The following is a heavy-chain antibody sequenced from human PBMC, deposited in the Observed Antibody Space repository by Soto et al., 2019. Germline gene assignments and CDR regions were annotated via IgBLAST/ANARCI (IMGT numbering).Heavy chain of an antibody. J-gene: IGHJ6*02. V-gene: IGHV4-34*01. Sequence: SETLSLTCAVYGGSFSGYYWSWIRQPPGKGLEWIGEINHSGSTNYNPSLKSRVTISVDTSKNQFSLKLSSVTAADTAVYYCARGVAAAGIYYYYGLDVWGQGTRVTVSS. CDR2: INHSGST. CDR1: GGSFSGYY. D-gene: IGHD6-13*01. CDR3: ARGVAAAGIYYYYGLDV.